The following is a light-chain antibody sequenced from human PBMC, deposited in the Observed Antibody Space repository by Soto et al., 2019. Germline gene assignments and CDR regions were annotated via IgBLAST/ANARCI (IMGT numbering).Light chain of an antibody. CDR1: QSVGSNY. J-gene: IGKJ3*01. V-gene: IGKV3-20*01. Sequence: EIVLTQSPGTLSLSPGERATLSCRASQSVGSNYLAWYQQKPGQAPRLLIYGTSTRATGIPDRFSGSGSGTDFTLTIRRLEPEDFAVYYCQCYGSSPLFNCGPGNKGAIK. CDR3: QCYGSSPLFN. CDR2: GTS.